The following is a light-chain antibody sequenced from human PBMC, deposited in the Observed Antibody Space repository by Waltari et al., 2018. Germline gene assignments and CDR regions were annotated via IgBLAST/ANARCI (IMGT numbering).Light chain of an antibody. CDR2: GAS. CDR3: QQANSFPLT. J-gene: IGKJ4*01. V-gene: IGKV3-15*01. Sequence: EIVVTQSPATLSVSPGDRAILTCRTSQTLNNNLAWFQQKPGQSPRLLIYGASARASGVPARFSGSGSGTEFTLTITSLQSEDFATYYCQQANSFPLTFGGGTKVEIK. CDR1: QTLNNN.